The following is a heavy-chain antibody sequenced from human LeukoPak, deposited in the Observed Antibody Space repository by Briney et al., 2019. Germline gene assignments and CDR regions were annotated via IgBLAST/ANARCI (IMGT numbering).Heavy chain of an antibody. CDR1: GFTFSTYG. J-gene: IGHJ4*02. CDR2: IGCDGSNK. CDR3: ARDRDFSGWYHQVDY. D-gene: IGHD6-19*01. Sequence: GGSLRLFCAASGFTFSTYGMLWVRQAPGKGLEGVAVIGCDGSNKYYADSVKGRFTISRDNSKNTLYLQMNSLRAEDTAVYFCARDRDFSGWYHQVDYWGQGTLVTVSS. V-gene: IGHV3-33*01.